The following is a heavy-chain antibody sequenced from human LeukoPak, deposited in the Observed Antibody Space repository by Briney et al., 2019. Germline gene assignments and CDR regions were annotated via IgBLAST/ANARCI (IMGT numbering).Heavy chain of an antibody. CDR1: GYTFTSYY. V-gene: IGHV1-46*01. CDR2: INPSGGST. CDR3: ARDHSSGWYGIVRYFDY. D-gene: IGHD6-19*01. Sequence: ASVKVSCKASGYTFTSYYMHWVRQAPGQGLEWMGIINPSGGSTSYAQKFQGRVTMTRDTSTSTVYMELSSLRSEDTAVYYCARDHSSGWYGIVRYFDYRGQGTLVTVSS. J-gene: IGHJ4*02.